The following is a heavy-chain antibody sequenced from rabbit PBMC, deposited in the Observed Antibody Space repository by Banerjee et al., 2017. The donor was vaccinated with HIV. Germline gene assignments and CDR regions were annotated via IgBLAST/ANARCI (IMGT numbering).Heavy chain of an antibody. D-gene: IGHD4-1*01. J-gene: IGHJ4*01. CDR3: ARFPSSGWDYFNL. CDR2: IYTGDVDST. CDR1: GFSFSSSYW. Sequence: SGGDLVKPGGTLTLTCTASGFSFSSSYWTCWVRQAPGKGLELIACIYTGDVDSTRYASWVNGRFTISRSTTLNMVDLKMTSLTAADTATYFCARFPSSGWDYFNLWGQGTLVTVS. V-gene: IGHV1S43*01.